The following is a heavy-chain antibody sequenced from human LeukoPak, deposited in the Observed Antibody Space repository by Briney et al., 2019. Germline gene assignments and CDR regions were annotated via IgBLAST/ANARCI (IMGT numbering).Heavy chain of an antibody. D-gene: IGHD2-2*01. CDR1: GITLSNYG. CDR2: ISGSGGST. Sequence: GGSLRLSCAVSGITLSNYGMSWVRQAPGKGLEWVSAISGSGGSTYYADSVKGRFTISRDNSKNTLYLQMNSLRAEDTAVYYCAKVRDIVVVPAARDYDAFDIWGQGTMVTVSS. V-gene: IGHV3-23*01. CDR3: AKVRDIVVVPAARDYDAFDI. J-gene: IGHJ3*02.